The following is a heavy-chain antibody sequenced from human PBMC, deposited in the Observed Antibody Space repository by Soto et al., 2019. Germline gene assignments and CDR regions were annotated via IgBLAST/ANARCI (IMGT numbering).Heavy chain of an antibody. CDR1: GGSISSYY. V-gene: IGHV4-4*07. CDR3: ARDPVNGSIDY. Sequence: LSLTCTVSGGSISSYYWNWIRQPAGKGLEWIGRIYTSGRTNYNPSLKIRVTMSVDTSKNQFSLKLSSVTAADTAVYYCARDPVNGSIDYWGQGTLVTVSS. J-gene: IGHJ4*02. CDR2: IYTSGRT.